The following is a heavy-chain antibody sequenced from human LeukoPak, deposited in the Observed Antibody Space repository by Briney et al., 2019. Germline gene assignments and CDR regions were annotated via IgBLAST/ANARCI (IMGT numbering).Heavy chain of an antibody. CDR1: GYTFTSYD. CDR2: MNPNNANT. V-gene: IGHV1-8*01. Sequence: ASVKVSCKASGYTFTSYDISWARQAPGQGLEWMAWMNPNNANTGYGQKFQGRVTLTKNIAINTAYMELSSLRPEDTAVYYCARVMVGLLTHQYFDYWGQGTLVTVSS. D-gene: IGHD2-8*01. J-gene: IGHJ4*02. CDR3: ARVMVGLLTHQYFDY.